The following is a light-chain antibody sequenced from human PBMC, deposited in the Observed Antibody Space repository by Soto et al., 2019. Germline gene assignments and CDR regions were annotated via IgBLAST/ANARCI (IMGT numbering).Light chain of an antibody. V-gene: IGKV3-11*01. CDR2: DDS. Sequence: EIVLTQSPATLSLSPGARATLSCRASPSLSNFLAWYQQKPGQAPRLLIYDDSNRATGIPVRFSGSGSGTDFTLTISSLAPEDCAVYYCQKRRNLFTFAPGPTVEIK. CDR1: PSLSNF. CDR3: QKRRNLFT. J-gene: IGKJ3*01.